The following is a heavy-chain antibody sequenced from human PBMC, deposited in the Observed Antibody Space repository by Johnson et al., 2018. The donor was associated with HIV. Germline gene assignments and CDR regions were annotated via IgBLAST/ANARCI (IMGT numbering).Heavy chain of an antibody. CDR1: GFAFSSYG. Sequence: QVQLVESGGGVVQPGGSPRLSCAASGFAFSSYGMHWVRQAPGTGLEWVTFIRYDGSNEYYADSVKGRFTISRDNSKNTLYLQINSLKTDDTGMYYCSREVYQMTAFDIWGQGTVVTVSS. CDR2: IRYDGSNE. CDR3: SREVYQMTAFDI. D-gene: IGHD5-24*01. J-gene: IGHJ3*02. V-gene: IGHV3-30*02.